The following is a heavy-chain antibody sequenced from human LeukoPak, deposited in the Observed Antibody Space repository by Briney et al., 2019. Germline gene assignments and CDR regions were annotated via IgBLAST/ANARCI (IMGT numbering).Heavy chain of an antibody. CDR3: ASGRGDILTGQSYYFDY. V-gene: IGHV4-34*01. D-gene: IGHD3-9*01. CDR2: INHSGST. J-gene: IGHJ4*02. Sequence: SETLSLTCAVYGGSFSGYYWSWIRQPPGKGLEWIGEINHSGSTNYNPSLKSRVTISVDTSKNQFSLKLSSVTAADTAVYSCASGRGDILTGQSYYFDYWGQGTLVTVSS. CDR1: GGSFSGYY.